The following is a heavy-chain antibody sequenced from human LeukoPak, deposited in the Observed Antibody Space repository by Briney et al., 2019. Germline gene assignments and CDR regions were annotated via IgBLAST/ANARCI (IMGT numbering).Heavy chain of an antibody. V-gene: IGHV4-38-2*01. Sequence: PSETLSLTCAVSGYSLSSGYYWGWIRPPPGKGLEWIGSIYHSGSTYYNPSLKSGVTISVDTSKNQFSLKLSSVTAADTAVYYCARPYGSGSYYSWFDPWGQGTLVTVSS. D-gene: IGHD3-10*01. CDR2: IYHSGST. CDR1: GYSLSSGYY. J-gene: IGHJ5*02. CDR3: ARPYGSGSYYSWFDP.